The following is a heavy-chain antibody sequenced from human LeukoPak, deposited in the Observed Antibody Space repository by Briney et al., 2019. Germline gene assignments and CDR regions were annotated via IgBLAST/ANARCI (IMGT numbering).Heavy chain of an antibody. J-gene: IGHJ3*02. CDR1: GGTFSSYA. CDR2: INAGIGNT. D-gene: IGHD6-19*01. V-gene: IGHV1-3*01. CDR3: ARSSPASFRPYSIGWDINSFDI. Sequence: ASVKVSCTASGGTFSSYAISWVRQAPGQRLEWMGWINAGIGNTKYPQKFQGRVTITRDTSASTAYMELSSLRSEDTAVYYCARSSPASFRPYSIGWDINSFDIWGQGTMVTVSS.